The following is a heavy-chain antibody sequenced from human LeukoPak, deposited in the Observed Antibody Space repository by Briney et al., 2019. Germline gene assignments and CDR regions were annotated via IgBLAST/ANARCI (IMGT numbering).Heavy chain of an antibody. J-gene: IGHJ4*02. CDR2: INPNSGGT. D-gene: IGHD3-22*01. CDR3: AREYHYYDSSGQFDY. Sequence: ASVKVSCKASGYTFTGYYMHWVRQAPGQGLEWMGWINPNSGGTNYAQKFQGRVTMTRDTSISTAYMELSRLRSDDTAVYYCAREYHYYDSSGQFDYWGQGTLVTVSS. V-gene: IGHV1-2*02. CDR1: GYTFTGYY.